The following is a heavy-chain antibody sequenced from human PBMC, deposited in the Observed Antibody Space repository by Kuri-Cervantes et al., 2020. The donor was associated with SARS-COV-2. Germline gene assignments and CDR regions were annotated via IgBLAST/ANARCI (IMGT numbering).Heavy chain of an antibody. CDR3: ASSIAGGAFDI. D-gene: IGHD2-15*01. V-gene: IGHV3-48*03. J-gene: IGHJ3*02. Sequence: GGSLRLSCAASGFTFSSYEMNWVRQAPGKGLEWASYISSSGSTIYYADSVKGRFTISRDNAKNSLYLQMNSLRAEDTAVYYCASSIAGGAFDIWGQGTMVTVSS. CDR1: GFTFSSYE. CDR2: ISSSGSTI.